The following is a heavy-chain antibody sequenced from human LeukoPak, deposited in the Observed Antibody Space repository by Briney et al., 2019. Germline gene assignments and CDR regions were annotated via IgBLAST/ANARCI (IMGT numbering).Heavy chain of an antibody. V-gene: IGHV3-21*06. CDR2: ISSSSSYI. J-gene: IGHJ4*02. CDR3: ARVRGSHVSGSYCDY. CDR1: GFTFSSYT. Sequence: GGSLRLSCAASGFTFSSYTMNWVRQAPGKGLEWVSSISSSSSYIYYADSVKGRFTISRDNAKNSLYLQMNSLRDEDTAVYYCARVRGSHVSGSYCDYWGQGTLVTVSS. D-gene: IGHD3-10*01.